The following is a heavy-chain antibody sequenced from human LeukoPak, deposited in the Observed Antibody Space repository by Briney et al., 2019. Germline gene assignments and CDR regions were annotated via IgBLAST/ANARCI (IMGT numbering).Heavy chain of an antibody. CDR3: ARELYYDFWSGYYPYYYYGMDV. CDR1: GYTFTSYG. CDR2: ISAYNGNT. V-gene: IGHV1-18*01. Sequence: ASVKVSCKVSGYTFTSYGISWVRQAPGQGLEWMGWISAYNGNTNYAQKLQGRVTMTTDTSTSTAYMELRSLRSDDTAVYYCARELYYDFWSGYYPYYYYGMDVWGQGTTVTVSS. D-gene: IGHD3-3*01. J-gene: IGHJ6*02.